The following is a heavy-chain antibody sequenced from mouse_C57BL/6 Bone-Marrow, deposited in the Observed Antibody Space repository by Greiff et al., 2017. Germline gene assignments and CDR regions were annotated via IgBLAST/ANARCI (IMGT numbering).Heavy chain of an antibody. Sequence: QVQLQQPGAELVRPGTSVKLSCKASCYTFTSYWMHWVKPRPGQGLEWIGVIDPSDSYTNYNQKFKGKATLTVDTSSSTAYMQLSSLTSEDSAVYYCANEYCIDYWGQGTTRTVSS. CDR2: IDPSDSYT. CDR1: CYTFTSYW. CDR3: ANEYCIDY. D-gene: IGHD5-1*01. J-gene: IGHJ2*01. V-gene: IGHV1-59*01.